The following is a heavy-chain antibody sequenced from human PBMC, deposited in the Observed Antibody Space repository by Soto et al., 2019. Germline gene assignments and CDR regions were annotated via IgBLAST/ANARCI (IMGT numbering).Heavy chain of an antibody. Sequence: PSQTLSLTCAISGDSVSSNSAAWNWIRQSPSRGLEWLGSTYFMSKWYNDYAVSVKSLITINPDTSKNQFSLLLNSVTPEDTAVYYCARATRYCSSTSCYNYYYYYMDVWGKGTTVTVSS. J-gene: IGHJ6*03. CDR1: GDSVSSNSAA. CDR2: TYFMSKWYN. D-gene: IGHD2-2*01. V-gene: IGHV6-1*01. CDR3: ARATRYCSSTSCYNYYYYYMDV.